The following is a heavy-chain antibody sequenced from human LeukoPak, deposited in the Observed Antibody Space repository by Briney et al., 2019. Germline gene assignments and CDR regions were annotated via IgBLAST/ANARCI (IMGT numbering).Heavy chain of an antibody. D-gene: IGHD2-2*03. V-gene: IGHV3-30*18. CDR1: GFTFSSLG. CDR3: AKDSHWILFDY. Sequence: GGSLRLSCAASGFTFSSLGMQWARQAPGKGVEWVAVISYDGSNKYYADSVKGRFTISRDNSKNTQYLQMNSLRDEDTAVYYCAKDSHWILFDYWGQGTLVTVSS. J-gene: IGHJ4*02. CDR2: ISYDGSNK.